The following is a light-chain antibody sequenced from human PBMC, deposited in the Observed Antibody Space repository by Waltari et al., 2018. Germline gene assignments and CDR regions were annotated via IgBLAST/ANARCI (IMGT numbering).Light chain of an antibody. CDR3: CSYARYTSLV. CDR1: ISDVGNYNL. V-gene: IGLV2-23*02. Sequence: QSALTQPASVSGSPGQSITISCTGTISDVGNYNLVSWYQHHPGKAPKLILYEVSERPAGVFNRFSGSKSGNTASLTISGLQAEVEADYYCCSYARYTSLVFGGGTRLTVL. CDR2: EVS. J-gene: IGLJ3*02.